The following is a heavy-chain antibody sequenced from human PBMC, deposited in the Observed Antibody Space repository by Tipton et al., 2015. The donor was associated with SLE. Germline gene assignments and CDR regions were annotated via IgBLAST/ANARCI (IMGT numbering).Heavy chain of an antibody. Sequence: TLSLTCAVYGGSFSGYYWSWTRQSPEKGLEYIGEISHSGRTMYSPSLASRVTISADSSRSQFSLRLTSVTAADTGLYYCARHDYDDNGYYMHYFDYWGQGTPVTVSS. CDR3: ARHDYDDNGYYMHYFDY. V-gene: IGHV4-34*01. J-gene: IGHJ4*02. CDR1: GGSFSGYY. CDR2: ISHSGRT. D-gene: IGHD3-22*01.